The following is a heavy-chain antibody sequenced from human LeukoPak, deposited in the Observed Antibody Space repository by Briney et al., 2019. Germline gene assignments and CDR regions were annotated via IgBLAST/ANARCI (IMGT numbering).Heavy chain of an antibody. CDR3: ARGYGSGSFLY. Sequence: GGSLRLSCAASGFTFSTYWMSWVRQAPGKGLEWVSAISGSGGSTYYADSVKGRFTISRDNSKNTLYLQMNSLRAEDTAVYYCARGYGSGSFLYWGQGTLVTVSS. V-gene: IGHV3-23*01. D-gene: IGHD3-10*01. CDR1: GFTFSTYW. J-gene: IGHJ4*02. CDR2: ISGSGGST.